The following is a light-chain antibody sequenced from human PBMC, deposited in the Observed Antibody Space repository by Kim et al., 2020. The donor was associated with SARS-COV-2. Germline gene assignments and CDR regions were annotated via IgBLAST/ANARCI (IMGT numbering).Light chain of an antibody. V-gene: IGLV3-21*04. CDR1: SIGSKS. CDR3: QVWDSSSDHRVV. CDR2: YDS. Sequence: PGKTAKNTCGGNSIGSKSVHRYQQKPGQALVLVISYDSDRPSGIPERFSGSNSGNSATLTISRVEAGDEADYYCQVWDSSSDHRVVFGGGTQLTVL. J-gene: IGLJ2*01.